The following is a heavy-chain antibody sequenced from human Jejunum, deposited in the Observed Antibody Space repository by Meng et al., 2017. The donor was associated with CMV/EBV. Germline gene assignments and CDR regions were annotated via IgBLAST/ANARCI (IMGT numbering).Heavy chain of an antibody. D-gene: IGHD2-21*02. CDR3: ARLVVVTSISGPRWFDP. V-gene: IGHV1-18*04. CDR1: VYPVTRHY. CDR2: ISGYNGDT. Sequence: HVQLGRSGACVKKPGTSVTLLCKVIVYPVTRHYFSWLQQAPGQGLEWMGWISGYNGDTNYAQKFQGRGTMTTDTSTSTTYMELRSLKSDDTAVYFCARLVVVTSISGPRWFDPWGQGTLVTVSS. J-gene: IGHJ5*02.